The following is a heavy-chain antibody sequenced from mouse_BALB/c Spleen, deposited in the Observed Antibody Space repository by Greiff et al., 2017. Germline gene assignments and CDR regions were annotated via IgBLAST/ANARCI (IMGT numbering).Heavy chain of an antibody. Sequence: LVESGPELEKPGASVKISCKASGYSFTGYNMNWVKQSNGKSLEWIGNIDPYYGGTSYNQKFKGKATLTVDKSSSTAYMQLKSLTSEDFAVYYCARRSSDGYSWYFDVWGAGTTVTVSS. CDR2: IDPYYGGT. J-gene: IGHJ1*01. V-gene: IGHV1-39*01. D-gene: IGHD2-3*01. CDR3: ARRSSDGYSWYFDV. CDR1: GYSFTGYN.